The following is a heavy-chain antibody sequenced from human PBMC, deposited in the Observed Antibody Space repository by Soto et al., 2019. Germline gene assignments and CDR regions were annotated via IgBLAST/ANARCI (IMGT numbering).Heavy chain of an antibody. V-gene: IGHV1-18*04. CDR2: ISGYNGDT. D-gene: IGHD2-8*01. Sequence: ASVKVSCKASGYTFTRYGLSWVRQAPGQGLEWMGWISGYNGDTNYAQKFQDRVSMTIDTSTGTAYMELRSLTSDDTAIYYCAKNGQPPYYYYGLDVWGQRTKVTVSS. CDR1: GYTFTRYG. J-gene: IGHJ6*02. CDR3: AKNGQPPYYYYGLDV.